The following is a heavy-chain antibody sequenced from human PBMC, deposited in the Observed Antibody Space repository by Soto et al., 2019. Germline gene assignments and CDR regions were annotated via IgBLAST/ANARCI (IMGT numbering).Heavy chain of an antibody. CDR3: VRRHVSATGIDWFDP. Sequence: GVSVKVSCKASGYTFTSYGIHWARQAPGQRLEWMGWINAANGDTKYSPKFQGRVTITRDTSASTAYMELSSLRSEDTAVYYCVRRHVSATGIDWFDPWGQGTLVTVSS. CDR2: INAANGDT. J-gene: IGHJ5*02. D-gene: IGHD6-13*01. V-gene: IGHV1-3*01. CDR1: GYTFTSYG.